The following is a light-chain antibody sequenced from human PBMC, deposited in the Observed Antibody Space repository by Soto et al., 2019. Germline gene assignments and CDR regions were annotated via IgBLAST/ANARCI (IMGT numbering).Light chain of an antibody. CDR2: DAS. V-gene: IGKV1-5*01. CDR3: QQYTTYPYT. Sequence: DIQMTQSPSTLSASVGDRVTITCRASQSVTNWLAWYQQKPGKAPNLLIYDASRLQSGIPSRFSGSGSGTEFTLTISSLQRDDFATYYCQQYTTYPYTFGQGTKLENK. CDR1: QSVTNW. J-gene: IGKJ2*01.